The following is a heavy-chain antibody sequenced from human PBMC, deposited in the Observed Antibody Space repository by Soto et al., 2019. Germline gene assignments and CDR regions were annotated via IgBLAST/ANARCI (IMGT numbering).Heavy chain of an antibody. CDR2: MNPNSGNT. D-gene: IGHD2-15*01. Sequence: ASVKVSCKASGYTFTSYDINWVRQATGQGLEWMGWMNPNSGNTGYAQKFQGRVTMTRNTSISTAYMELSSLRSEDTAVYYCARAYSGRLPRRADYYYAMDVWGQGTTVTVSS. J-gene: IGHJ6*02. CDR1: GYTFTSYD. V-gene: IGHV1-8*01. CDR3: ARAYSGRLPRRADYYYAMDV.